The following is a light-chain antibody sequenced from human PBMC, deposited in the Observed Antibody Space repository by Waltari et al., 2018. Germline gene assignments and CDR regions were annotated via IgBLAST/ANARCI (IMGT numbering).Light chain of an antibody. CDR1: QSFSRA. V-gene: IGKV3-20*01. CDR2: DAS. CDR3: QHYVRLPVT. J-gene: IGKJ1*01. Sequence: EIVLTQSPGHLSLSPGERATLSCRASQSFSRALAWYQQKPGQAPRLLIYDASTRAIGIPDRFSGGGSGTDFSLTISRLEPKDFAVYYCQHYVRLPVTFGQGTTVEIK.